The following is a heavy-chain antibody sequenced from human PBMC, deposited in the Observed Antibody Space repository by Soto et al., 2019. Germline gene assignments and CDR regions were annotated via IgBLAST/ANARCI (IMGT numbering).Heavy chain of an antibody. CDR2: IYYSGST. V-gene: IGHV4-39*01. D-gene: IGHD2-15*01. CDR1: GGSISSSSYY. J-gene: IGHJ4*02. Sequence: QLQLQESGPGLVKPSETLSLTCTVSGGSISSSSYYWGWIRQPPGKGLEWIGSIYYSGSTYYNPSLKSRVTISVDTSKNQFSLKLSSVTAADTAVYSCARQWVVDHFDYWGQGTLVTVSS. CDR3: ARQWVVDHFDY.